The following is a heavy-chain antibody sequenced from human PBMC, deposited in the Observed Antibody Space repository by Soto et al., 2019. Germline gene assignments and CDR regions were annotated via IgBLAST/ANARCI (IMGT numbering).Heavy chain of an antibody. CDR1: GFTFSSYW. CDR2: IKQDGSEK. V-gene: IGHV3-7*01. CDR3: AKTKGRRYSSGWIGYYYYYMDV. Sequence: PGGSLRLSCAASGFTFSSYWMSWVRQAPGKGLEWVANIKQDGSEKYYVDSVKGRFTISRDNAKNSLYLQMNSLRAEDTAVYYCAKTKGRRYSSGWIGYYYYYMDVWGKGTTVTVSS. J-gene: IGHJ6*03. D-gene: IGHD6-19*01.